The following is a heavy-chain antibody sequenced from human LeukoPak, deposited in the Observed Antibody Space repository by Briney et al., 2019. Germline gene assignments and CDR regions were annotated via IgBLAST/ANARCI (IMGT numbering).Heavy chain of an antibody. D-gene: IGHD2-15*01. J-gene: IGHJ3*02. V-gene: IGHV4-39*01. Sequence: SETLSLTCTLSGGSITTRSYHWGWLRQPPGKGLEWIATIHPSGSTHYRPSLRSRVTISIDTSENQFSLKLTSVTAADTAVYYCTRQLGNCYWAFDIWGQGTMLIVSS. CDR2: IHPSGST. CDR1: GGSITTRSYH. CDR3: TRQLGNCYWAFDI.